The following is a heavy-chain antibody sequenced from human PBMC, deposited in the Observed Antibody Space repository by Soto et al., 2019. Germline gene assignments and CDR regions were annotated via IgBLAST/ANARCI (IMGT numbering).Heavy chain of an antibody. D-gene: IGHD6-19*01. CDR3: AKKIYSSGWQYYFDY. CDR1: GFTFSSYW. V-gene: IGHV3-23*01. J-gene: IGHJ4*02. CDR2: IRVSADNT. Sequence: QPGGSLRLSCAASGFTFSSYWMHWVRQAPGKGLEWVSAIRVSADNTYYADSVKGRFTISRDNSKDTLYLQMSSLRAEDTALYYCAKKIYSSGWQYYFDYWGQGTLVTVS.